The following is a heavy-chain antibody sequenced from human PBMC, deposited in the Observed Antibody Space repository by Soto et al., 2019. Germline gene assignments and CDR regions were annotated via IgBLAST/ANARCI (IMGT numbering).Heavy chain of an antibody. CDR3: ARDLDGLRYYYDSSGYNGMDV. Sequence: QVQLVQSGAEVKKPGASVKVSCKASGYTFTSYYMHWVRQAPGQGLEWMGIINPSGGSTSYAQKFQCRVTMTRDTSTSTVYMELSSVRSEDTAVYYCARDLDGLRYYYDSSGYNGMDVWGQGTTVTVSS. V-gene: IGHV1-46*01. CDR1: GYTFTSYY. CDR2: INPSGGST. J-gene: IGHJ6*02. D-gene: IGHD3-22*01.